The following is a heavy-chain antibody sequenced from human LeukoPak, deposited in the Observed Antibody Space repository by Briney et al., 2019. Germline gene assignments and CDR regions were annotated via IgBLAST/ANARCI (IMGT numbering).Heavy chain of an antibody. Sequence: GGSLRLSCAASGFTLSSYGMNWLRQAPGKGLEWVSYLSSSGSTIYYADSVKGRFSISRDNAKNSPYLQMNSLRAEGTAVYYCAELGITMIGGVWGKGNTVTMSS. D-gene: IGHD3-10*02. J-gene: IGHJ6*03. V-gene: IGHV3-48*03. CDR2: LSSSGSTI. CDR3: AELGITMIGGV. CDR1: GFTLSSYG.